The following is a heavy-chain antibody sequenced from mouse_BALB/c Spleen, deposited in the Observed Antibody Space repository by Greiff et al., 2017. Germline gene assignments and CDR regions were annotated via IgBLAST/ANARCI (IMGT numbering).Heavy chain of an antibody. CDR1: GYTFTNYW. Sequence: VKLQESGAELVRPGTSVKISCKASGYTFTNYWLGWVKQRPGHGLEWIGDIYPGGGYTNYNEKFKGKATLTADTSSSTAYMQLSSLTSEDSAVYFCARGKDYYAMDYWGQGTSVTVSS. CDR3: ARGKDYYAMDY. CDR2: IYPGGGYT. V-gene: IGHV1-63*02. J-gene: IGHJ4*01.